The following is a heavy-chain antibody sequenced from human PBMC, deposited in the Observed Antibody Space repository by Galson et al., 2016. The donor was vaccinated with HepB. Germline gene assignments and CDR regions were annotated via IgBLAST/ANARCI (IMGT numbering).Heavy chain of an antibody. CDR2: ISAYNGNT. CDR1: GYTFTTYG. D-gene: IGHD2-2*01. CDR3: ARDPRKIRYQLLEIYYYYYAMDF. Sequence: SVKVSCKASGYTFTTYGISWVRQAPGQGLEGMGWISAYNGNTNYAQKLQGRVTMTTDTSTSTAYMELMSLRSDDTAVYYCARDPRKIRYQLLEIYYYYYAMDFWGQGTTVTVSS. V-gene: IGHV1-18*01. J-gene: IGHJ6*02.